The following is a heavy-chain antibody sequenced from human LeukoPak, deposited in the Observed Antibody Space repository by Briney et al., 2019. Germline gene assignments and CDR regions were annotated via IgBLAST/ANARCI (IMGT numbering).Heavy chain of an antibody. J-gene: IGHJ4*02. CDR3: ARDPTYTSGWYSELDY. V-gene: IGHV3-21*01. Sequence: PGGSLRLSCAASGFTFSSYDMHWVRQAPGKGLEWVSSITTSSSYIYYADSVKDRFTISRDNANNSLYLQMDSLRVDDTAIYYCARDPTYTSGWYSELDYWGQGILVTVSS. D-gene: IGHD6-19*01. CDR1: GFTFSSYD. CDR2: ITTSSSYI.